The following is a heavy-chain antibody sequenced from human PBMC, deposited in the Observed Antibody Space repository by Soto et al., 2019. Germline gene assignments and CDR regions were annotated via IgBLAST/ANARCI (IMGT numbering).Heavy chain of an antibody. CDR2: ISAYNGNT. CDR3: ARDRREAARPGRDFDY. D-gene: IGHD6-6*01. J-gene: IGHJ4*02. CDR1: GYTFTSYG. Sequence: QVQLVQSGAEVKKPGASVKVSCKASGYTFTSYGISWVRQAPGQGLEWMGWISAYNGNTNYAQKLQGRVTMTTHTPTSTAYMELRSLRSDDTAVYYCARDRREAARPGRDFDYWGQGTLVTVSS. V-gene: IGHV1-18*01.